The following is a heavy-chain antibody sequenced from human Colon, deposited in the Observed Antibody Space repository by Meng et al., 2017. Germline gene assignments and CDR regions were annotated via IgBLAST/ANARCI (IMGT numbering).Heavy chain of an antibody. CDR1: GGSVTITGYY. D-gene: IGHD6-19*01. Sequence: QVLLRASGPGLVRPSETLSLTCTVSGGSVTITGYYWSWIRQSPGKGLEWIGYIYYTGTTNYNPSLKSRVTISVDTSKNQFSLKLSSVTPADTAVYFCARDNLLTSGSRFCFDYWGQGALVTVSS. J-gene: IGHJ4*02. V-gene: IGHV4-61*08. CDR2: IYYTGTT. CDR3: ARDNLLTSGSRFCFDY.